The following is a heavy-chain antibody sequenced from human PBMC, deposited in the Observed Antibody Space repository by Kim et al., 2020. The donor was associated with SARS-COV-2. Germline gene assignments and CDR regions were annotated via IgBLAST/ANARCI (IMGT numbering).Heavy chain of an antibody. Sequence: GGSLRLSCTTSGFTFTGYAMSWVRQAPGKGLEWVSSIDGSDGTTYYVDSVKGRFTISSENSKTTLYLQMHSLRANAAAAYYCLNGGWGSIWGHWGQAT. CDR2: IDGSDGTT. CDR1: GFTFTGYA. V-gene: IGHV3-23*01. J-gene: IGHJ4*02. CDR3: LNGGWGSIWGH. D-gene: IGHD3-10*01.